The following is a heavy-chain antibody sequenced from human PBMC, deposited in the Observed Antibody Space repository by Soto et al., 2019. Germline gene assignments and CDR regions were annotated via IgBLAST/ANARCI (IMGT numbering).Heavy chain of an antibody. CDR3: ARGGSFDV. D-gene: IGHD3-16*01. V-gene: IGHV3-30*03. CDR1: GFTFNNYG. Sequence: QEQVVESGGGVVQPGRSLRLSCTASGFTFNNYGLHWVRQAPGKGLEWVALLTSGGSHKFYSESVKGRFTISRDDSKNTLFLQMDSLRTEDMAGYYCARGGSFDVWGRGTMVTVSS. J-gene: IGHJ3*01. CDR2: LTSGGSHK.